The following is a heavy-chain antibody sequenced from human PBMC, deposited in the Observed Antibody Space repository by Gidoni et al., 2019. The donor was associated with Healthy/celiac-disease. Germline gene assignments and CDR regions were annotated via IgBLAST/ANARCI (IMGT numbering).Heavy chain of an antibody. CDR3: AKDGYDYVWGSYRHRN. D-gene: IGHD3-16*02. J-gene: IGHJ4*02. CDR2: ISGSGGST. Sequence: EVQLVESGGGMVQPGGSLRLSCAASGFPFSSYAMSWVRQAPGKGLEWVSAISGSGGSTYYADSVKGRFTISRDNSKNTLYLQMNILRAEDTAVYYCAKDGYDYVWGSYRHRNWGQGTLVTVSS. CDR1: GFPFSSYA. V-gene: IGHV3-23*04.